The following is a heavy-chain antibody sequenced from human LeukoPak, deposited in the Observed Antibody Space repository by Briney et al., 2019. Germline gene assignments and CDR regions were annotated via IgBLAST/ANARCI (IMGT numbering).Heavy chain of an antibody. CDR2: IYYSGST. V-gene: IGHV4-59*01. CDR3: ARSPETGFIGYYFDY. Sequence: SETLSLTCTVSGGSISTYYWSWIRQPPGKGLEWIGYIYYSGSTNYNPSLKSRVTISVDTSKNQFSLKLSSVTAADTAVYYCARSPETGFIGYYFDYWGQGTLVTVSS. D-gene: IGHD1-14*01. CDR1: GGSISTYY. J-gene: IGHJ4*02.